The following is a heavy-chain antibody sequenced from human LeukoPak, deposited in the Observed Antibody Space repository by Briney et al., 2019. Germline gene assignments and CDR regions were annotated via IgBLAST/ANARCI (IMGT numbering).Heavy chain of an antibody. CDR3: ARKLGYCSSTSCYAGWFDP. Sequence: SETLSLTCTASGGYISSYYWSWIRQPPGEGLEWIGYVYYTGSTNYNPSLKSRVSISVDTSKNQFSLKLSSVTAADTAVYYCARKLGYCSSTSCYAGWFDPWGQGTLVTVSS. CDR2: VYYTGST. CDR1: GGYISSYY. D-gene: IGHD2-2*01. J-gene: IGHJ5*02. V-gene: IGHV4-59*01.